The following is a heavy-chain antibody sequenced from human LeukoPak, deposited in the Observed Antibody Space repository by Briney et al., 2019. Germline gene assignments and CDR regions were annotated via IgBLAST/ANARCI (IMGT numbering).Heavy chain of an antibody. Sequence: GGSLRLSCVGSGFTFSNYSFNWVRQAPGKGLEWVSSISKGSGYIYQTDSVKGRFTISRDNAKNSLFLQMNSLRAEDTAVYYCARDARYSSSWHWSFEYWGQGTLVTVPS. CDR2: ISKGSGYI. D-gene: IGHD6-13*01. CDR1: GFTFSNYS. CDR3: ARDARYSSSWHWSFEY. V-gene: IGHV3-21*01. J-gene: IGHJ4*02.